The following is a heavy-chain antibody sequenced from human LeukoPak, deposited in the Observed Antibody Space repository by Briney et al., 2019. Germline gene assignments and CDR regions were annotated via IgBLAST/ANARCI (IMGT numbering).Heavy chain of an antibody. CDR3: ARDPISSSSPYYYYYMDV. CDR1: GFTFSSYG. CDR2: IRYDGSNK. D-gene: IGHD6-6*01. V-gene: IGHV3-30*02. J-gene: IGHJ6*03. Sequence: GGSLRLSCAASGFTFSSYGMHWVRQAPGKGLEWVAFIRYDGSNKYYADSVKGRFTISRDNSKNTLYLQMNSLRAEDTAVYYCARDPISSSSPYYYYYMDVWGKGTTVTVSS.